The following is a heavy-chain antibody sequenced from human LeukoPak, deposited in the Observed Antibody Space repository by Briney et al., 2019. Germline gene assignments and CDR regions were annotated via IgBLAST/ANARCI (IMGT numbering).Heavy chain of an antibody. CDR1: GYTFITYY. D-gene: IGHD3-9*01. J-gene: IGHJ4*02. Sequence: ASVKVSCKASGYTFITYYMHWVRQAPGLGLEWMGLINPSGGSTTYAQKFQVRVTVTRDTSTSTVYMELSSLRSDDTAIYYCARAFDWLSRFDYWGLGTLVTVSS. CDR2: INPSGGST. CDR3: ARAFDWLSRFDY. V-gene: IGHV1-46*01.